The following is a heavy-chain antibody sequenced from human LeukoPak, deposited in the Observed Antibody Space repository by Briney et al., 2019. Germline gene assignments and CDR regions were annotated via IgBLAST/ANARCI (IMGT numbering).Heavy chain of an antibody. CDR1: GGSFSGYY. J-gene: IGHJ4*02. CDR3: ASTLPVTYYYGSGSYYNDY. V-gene: IGHV4-34*01. D-gene: IGHD3-10*01. Sequence: PSETLSLTCAVYGGSFSGYYWSWIRQPPGKGLEWIGEINHSGSTNYNPSLKSRVTISVDTSKNQFSLKLSSVTAADTAVYYCASTLPVTYYYGSGSYYNDYWGQGTLVTVSS. CDR2: INHSGST.